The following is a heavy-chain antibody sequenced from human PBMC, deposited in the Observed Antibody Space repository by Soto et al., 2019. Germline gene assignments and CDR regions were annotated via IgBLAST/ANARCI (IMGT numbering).Heavy chain of an antibody. CDR2: IYYSGST. D-gene: IGHD3-3*01. V-gene: IGHV4-31*03. Sequence: PSETLSLTCTVSGGSISSGGYYWSWIRQHPGKGLEWIGYIYYSGSTYYNPSLKSRVTISVDTSKNQFSLKLSSVTAADTAVYNCALAGAYYDFWSGYYKPHPFEYWGQGTLVTVSS. CDR1: GGSISSGGYY. J-gene: IGHJ4*02. CDR3: ALAGAYYDFWSGYYKPHPFEY.